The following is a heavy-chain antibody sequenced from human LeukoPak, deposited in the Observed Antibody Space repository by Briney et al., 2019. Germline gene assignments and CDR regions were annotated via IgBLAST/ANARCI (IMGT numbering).Heavy chain of an antibody. D-gene: IGHD3-9*01. CDR1: GFTVSSNY. J-gene: IGHJ4*02. Sequence: GGSLRPSCAASGFTVSSNYMSWVRQAPGKGLEWVSIIYSGGSTFYADSVKGRFIISRDSSKNTLHLQMNSLRAEDTAIYYCAKVITWLNVLTGDPSDYWGQGTLVTVSS. V-gene: IGHV3-53*01. CDR3: AKVITWLNVLTGDPSDY. CDR2: IYSGGST.